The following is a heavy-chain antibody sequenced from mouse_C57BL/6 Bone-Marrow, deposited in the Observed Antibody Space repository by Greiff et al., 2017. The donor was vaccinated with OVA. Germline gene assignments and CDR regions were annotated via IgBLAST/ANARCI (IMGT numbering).Heavy chain of an antibody. D-gene: IGHD3-1*01. V-gene: IGHV1-53*01. Sequence: VQLQQPGTELVKPGASVKLSCKASGYTFTSYWMHWVKQRPGQGLEWIGNINPSNGGTNYNEKFKSKATLIVDKSSSTAYMQLSSLTSEDSAVYYCARSGDEGYYAMDYWGQGTSVTVSS. CDR2: INPSNGGT. CDR1: GYTFTSYW. CDR3: ARSGDEGYYAMDY. J-gene: IGHJ4*01.